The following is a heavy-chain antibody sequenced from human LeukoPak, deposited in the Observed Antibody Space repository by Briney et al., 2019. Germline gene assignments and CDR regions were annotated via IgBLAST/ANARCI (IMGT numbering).Heavy chain of an antibody. Sequence: GGSLRLSCETSGFSFSTYWMSWVRQAPGKGLEWVANIRQEGSEKHYVDSVKGRFTISRDIAKQSVFLQMNSLRVEDTALYYCARLSAMVRGPEDIFYFEYWGLGTLVTVSS. CDR1: GFSFSTYW. V-gene: IGHV3-7*01. CDR3: ARLSAMVRGPEDIFYFEY. J-gene: IGHJ4*02. D-gene: IGHD3-10*01. CDR2: IRQEGSEK.